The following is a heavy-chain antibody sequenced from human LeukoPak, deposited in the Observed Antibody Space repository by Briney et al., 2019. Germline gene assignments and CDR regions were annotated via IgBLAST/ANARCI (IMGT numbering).Heavy chain of an antibody. D-gene: IGHD6-19*01. Sequence: GGPLRLSCTASGFTFSSYAMIWVRQAPGKGLEWVSGISGSGGVTHYADSVKGRFTISRDNSKNTLYLQMNSLRAEDTALYYCAKDFSVGSSGWYGAFDIWGQGTMVTVSS. J-gene: IGHJ3*02. CDR1: GFTFSSYA. V-gene: IGHV3-23*01. CDR3: AKDFSVGSSGWYGAFDI. CDR2: ISGSGGVT.